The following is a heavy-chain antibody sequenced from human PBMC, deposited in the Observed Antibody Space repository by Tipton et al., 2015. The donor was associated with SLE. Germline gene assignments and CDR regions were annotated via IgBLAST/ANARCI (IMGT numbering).Heavy chain of an antibody. CDR1: GGSISSGSYY. CDR3: ARDTHSSGYPHAFDI. J-gene: IGHJ3*02. D-gene: IGHD3-22*01. CDR2: IYASGGT. V-gene: IGHV4-61*09. Sequence: TLSLTCTVSGGSISSGSYYWSWIRQPAGKGLEWIGHIYASGGTNYKPSLKSRVTISVDTSKNQFSLKLSSVTAADTAVYYCARDTHSSGYPHAFDIWGQGTMVTVSS.